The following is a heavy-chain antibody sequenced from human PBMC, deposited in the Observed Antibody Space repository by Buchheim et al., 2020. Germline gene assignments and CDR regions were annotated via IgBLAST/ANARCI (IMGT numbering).Heavy chain of an antibody. CDR2: INHSGST. V-gene: IGHV4-34*01. D-gene: IGHD4-23*01. Sequence: QVQLQQWGAGLLKPSETLSLTCAVYGGSFSGYYWSWIRQPPGKGLEWIGEINHSGSTNYNPSLKSRVTISVDTSKNQFSLKLSSVTAADTAVYYCASSSDFGCGGKTLDYWGQGTL. CDR3: ASSSDFGCGGKTLDY. J-gene: IGHJ4*02. CDR1: GGSFSGYY.